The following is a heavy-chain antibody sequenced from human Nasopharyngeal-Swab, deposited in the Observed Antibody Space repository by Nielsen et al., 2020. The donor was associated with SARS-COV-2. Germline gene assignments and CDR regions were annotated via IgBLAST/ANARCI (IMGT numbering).Heavy chain of an antibody. CDR2: ISWNSGSI. D-gene: IGHD2-2*01. CDR3: AKDSSPAAADYSYVDV. J-gene: IGHJ6*03. CDR1: GFPSVDYA. Sequence: RPPFPPLGFPSVDYALNGVGQAPGKGLEWVSGISWNSGSIAYADSVKGRFTSSRDNAKNSLYLQMNSLRAEDTALYYCAKDSSPAAADYSYVDVWGKGTTVTVSS. V-gene: IGHV3-9*02.